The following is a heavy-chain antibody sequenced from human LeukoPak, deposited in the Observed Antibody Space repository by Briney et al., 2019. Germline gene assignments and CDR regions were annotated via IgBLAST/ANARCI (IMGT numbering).Heavy chain of an antibody. Sequence: ASVKVSCKASGYTFTSYDINWVRQATGQGLEWMGWMNPNSGNTGYVQKFQGRVTMTRNTSISTAYMELSSLRSEDTAVYYCARGPPYDFWSGPYYYYYGMDVWGQGTTVTVSS. V-gene: IGHV1-8*01. J-gene: IGHJ6*02. D-gene: IGHD3-3*01. CDR1: GYTFTSYD. CDR3: ARGPPYDFWSGPYYYYYGMDV. CDR2: MNPNSGNT.